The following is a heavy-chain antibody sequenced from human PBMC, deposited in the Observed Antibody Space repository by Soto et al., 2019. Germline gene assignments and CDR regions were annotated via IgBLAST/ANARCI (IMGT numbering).Heavy chain of an antibody. CDR3: AHRDSTGTTTYFDS. CDR2: IYCDRES. D-gene: IGHD1-1*01. J-gene: IGHJ4*02. Sequence: QITLKEAGPTLVKPTETLTLTCTFSGFSFTTTRMGVGWTRQPPGKALEWLAIIYCDRESRYNPLLRRRLTLTEDTSKNQVVHTMTNMDPKDTATYYCAHRDSTGTTTYFDSWGQGIPVTVAS. V-gene: IGHV2-5*02. CDR1: GFSFTTTRMG.